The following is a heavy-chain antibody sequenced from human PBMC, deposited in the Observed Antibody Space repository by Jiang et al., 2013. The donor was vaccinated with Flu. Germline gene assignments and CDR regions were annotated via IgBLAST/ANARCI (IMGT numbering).Heavy chain of an antibody. CDR1: GGSISSYY. J-gene: IGHJ4*02. Sequence: ETLSLTCTVSGGSISSYYWSWIRQPAGKGLEWIGRIYTSGSTNYNPSLKSRVTMSVDTSKNQFSLKLSSVTAADTAVYYCARDVLVWNYYGSGSSLDYWGQGTLVTVSS. CDR2: IYTSGST. V-gene: IGHV4-4*07. D-gene: IGHD3-10*01. CDR3: ARDVLVWNYYGSGSSLDY.